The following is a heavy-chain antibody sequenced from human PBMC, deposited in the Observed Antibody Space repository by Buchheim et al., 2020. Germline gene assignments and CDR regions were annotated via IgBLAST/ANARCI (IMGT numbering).Heavy chain of an antibody. Sequence: EVQLVESGGDLVKPGGSLRLSCAASGFTVTNAWMSWVRQAPGKGLEWVGRIKSKTDGATIDYAAPVKGSFTMSRDDSKNTLYLQMDSLKTEDTAVYYCTTGKSAMVAWGYYWGQGTL. CDR1: GFTVTNAW. V-gene: IGHV3-15*01. CDR2: IKSKTDGATI. CDR3: TTGKSAMVAWGYY. J-gene: IGHJ4*02. D-gene: IGHD5-18*01.